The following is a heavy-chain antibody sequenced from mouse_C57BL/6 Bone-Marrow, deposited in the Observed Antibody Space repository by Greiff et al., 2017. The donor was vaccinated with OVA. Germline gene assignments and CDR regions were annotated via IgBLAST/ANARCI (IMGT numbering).Heavy chain of an antibody. CDR3: ARGWPLDY. CDR2: IDPEGGGT. V-gene: IGHV14-2*01. J-gene: IGHJ2*01. Sequence: EVQLQQSGAELVKPGASVKLSCTASGFTITDYYMHWVKQRTEQGLEWIGRIDPEGGGTKYAPKFQGKATLTADTSSNTAYLQLSSLTSEDTAVYYCARGWPLDYWGQGTTLTVSS. D-gene: IGHD3-3*01. CDR1: GFTITDYY.